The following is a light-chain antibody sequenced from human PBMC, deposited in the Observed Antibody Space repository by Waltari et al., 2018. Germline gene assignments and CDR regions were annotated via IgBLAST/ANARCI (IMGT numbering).Light chain of an antibody. Sequence: NFMLTQPHSVSESPGKTVTISCTRSSCSIASNYEPWYQQRPGSSPTTVIYEDNQRPSGVPDRFSGSIDSSSNSASLTISGLKTEDEADYYCQSYDSSNRWVFGGGTKLTVL. CDR3: QSYDSSNRWV. CDR2: EDN. V-gene: IGLV6-57*01. CDR1: SCSIASNY. J-gene: IGLJ3*02.